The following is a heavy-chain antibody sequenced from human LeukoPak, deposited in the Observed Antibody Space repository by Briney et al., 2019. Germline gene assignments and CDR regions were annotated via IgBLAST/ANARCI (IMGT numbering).Heavy chain of an antibody. D-gene: IGHD6-13*01. V-gene: IGHV3-30*02. CDR1: GFNFSSLG. CDR2: IRYDGGIK. CDR3: VAIFAAAGTPSFDY. J-gene: IGHJ4*02. Sequence: GRSLRLSCAASGFNFSSLGMHWVRQAPGKGLEWVTFIRYDGGIKYYADSVKGRFTISRDNSKTTLYLQMNSLRLEDTAVYYCVAIFAAAGTPSFDYWGQGTLVTVSS.